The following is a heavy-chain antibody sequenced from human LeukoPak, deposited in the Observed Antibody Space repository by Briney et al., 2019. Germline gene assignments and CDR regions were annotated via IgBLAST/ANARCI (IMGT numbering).Heavy chain of an antibody. CDR3: AREAY. CDR1: GFTFSRYW. CDR2: VKEDGSQK. V-gene: IGHV3-7*03. Sequence: GGSLRLSCAASGFTFSRYWMSWVRQAPGKGLEWVASVKEDGSQKNYADTVEGRFTISRDNAKKSLVLQMSSLRVEDTAIYYCAREAYWGPGTLVTVSS. J-gene: IGHJ4*02.